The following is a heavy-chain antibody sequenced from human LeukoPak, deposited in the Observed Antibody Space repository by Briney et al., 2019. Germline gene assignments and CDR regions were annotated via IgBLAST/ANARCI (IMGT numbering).Heavy chain of an antibody. J-gene: IGHJ5*02. CDR3: AKDSAGSYYNWFDP. CDR2: ISGSGGST. Sequence: GGSLRLSCAASGFTFSSYAMCGVRQAPGKGLEWVSAISGSGGSTYYADSVKGRFTISRDNSKNTLYLQMNSLRAEDTAVYYCAKDSAGSYYNWFDPWGQGTLVTVSS. D-gene: IGHD1-26*01. CDR1: GFTFSSYA. V-gene: IGHV3-23*01.